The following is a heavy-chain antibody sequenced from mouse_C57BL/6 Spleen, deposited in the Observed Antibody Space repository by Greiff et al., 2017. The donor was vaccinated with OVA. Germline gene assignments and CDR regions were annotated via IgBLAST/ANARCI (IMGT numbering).Heavy chain of an antibody. D-gene: IGHD1-1*01. V-gene: IGHV14-3*01. CDR2: IDPANGNT. CDR3: AYYYYGSSEDYFDY. J-gene: IGHJ2*01. CDR1: GFNIKNTY. Sequence: SVAELVRPGASVKLSCTASGFNIKNTYMHWVKQRPEQGLEWIGRIDPANGNTKYAPKFQGKATITADTSSNTAYLQLSSLTSEDTAIYYCAYYYYGSSEDYFDYWGQGTTLTVSS.